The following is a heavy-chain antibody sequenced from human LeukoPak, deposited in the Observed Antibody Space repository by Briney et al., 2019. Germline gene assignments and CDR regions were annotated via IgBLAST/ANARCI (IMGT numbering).Heavy chain of an antibody. Sequence: GGSLRLSCAASGFSLSSYAMSWVRQAPGKGLEWVSATSSSDAGTYYADSERGRFTISRDNSKNTLYLQMNSLSAEDTAVYYCAKAYPGIAVADLDYWGKGTLVTVSS. CDR1: GFSLSSYA. CDR3: AKAYPGIAVADLDY. V-gene: IGHV3-23*01. CDR2: TSSSDAGT. D-gene: IGHD6-19*01. J-gene: IGHJ4*02.